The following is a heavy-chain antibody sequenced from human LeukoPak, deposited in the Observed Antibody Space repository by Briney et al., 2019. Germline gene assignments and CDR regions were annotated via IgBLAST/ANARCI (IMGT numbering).Heavy chain of an antibody. D-gene: IGHD3-9*01. Sequence: GGSLRLSCAASGFTFSNAWMTWVRQAPGKGLEWVGRIKSKTNSGTTDYAAPVKNRFSISRDDSKNTLYLQMNSLRTEDTAVYACTAGTGYSDFDFWGQGTLVTVSS. CDR3: TAGTGYSDFDF. CDR2: IKSKTNSGTT. J-gene: IGHJ4*02. V-gene: IGHV3-15*01. CDR1: GFTFSNAW.